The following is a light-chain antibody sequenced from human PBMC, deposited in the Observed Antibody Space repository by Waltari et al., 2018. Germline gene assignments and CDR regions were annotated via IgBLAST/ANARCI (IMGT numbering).Light chain of an antibody. V-gene: IGKV1-39*01. J-gene: IGKJ4*01. CDR2: ATS. Sequence: DIQTTQSPSSLSASVGDRVTITCRASQFIVTYVNWYQQKPGEAPKPLVFATSTLQTGFPSRFRGSGTGTDFTLTISSLQPEDFATYYCQQSFSTPPLTFGGGTKVEVK. CDR1: QFIVTY. CDR3: QQSFSTPPLT.